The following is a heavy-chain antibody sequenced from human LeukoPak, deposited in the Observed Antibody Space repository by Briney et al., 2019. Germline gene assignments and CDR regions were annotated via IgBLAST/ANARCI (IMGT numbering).Heavy chain of an antibody. CDR1: GFTFSSYA. V-gene: IGHV3-23*01. D-gene: IGHD3-22*01. Sequence: PGGSLRLSCAASGFTFSSYAMSWVRQAPGKGLEWVSAISGSGGSTYYADSVKGRFTISRDNSKNTLYLQMNSLRAEDTAVYYCAKDDGRYYYDSSGYLDYWGQGTLVTVSS. J-gene: IGHJ4*02. CDR2: ISGSGGST. CDR3: AKDDGRYYYDSSGYLDY.